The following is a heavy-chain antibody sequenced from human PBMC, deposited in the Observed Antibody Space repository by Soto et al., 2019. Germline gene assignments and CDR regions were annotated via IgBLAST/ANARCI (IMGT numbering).Heavy chain of an antibody. D-gene: IGHD3-10*01. CDR3: ARENYYGSGSYYFHNSYHYYYSTDV. J-gene: IGHJ6*02. CDR2: IYYSGST. CDR1: GGSISSYY. Sequence: PSETLSLTCTVSGGSISSYYWSWIRQPPGKGLEWIGYIYYSGSTNYNPSLKSRVTISVDTSKNQFSLKLSSVTAADTAVYYCARENYYGSGSYYFHNSYHYYYSTDVWGQGTTVTLSS. V-gene: IGHV4-59*01.